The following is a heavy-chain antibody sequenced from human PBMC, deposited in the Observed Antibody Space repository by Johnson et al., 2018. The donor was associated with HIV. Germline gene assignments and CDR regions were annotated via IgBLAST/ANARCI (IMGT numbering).Heavy chain of an antibody. J-gene: IGHJ3*02. V-gene: IGHV3-15*01. CDR1: GFTFSNAW. Sequence: MLLVESGGGLVKPGGSLRLYCAVSGFTFSNAWMTWVRQAPGKGLEWVGRIKSKTDGGTADHAAPVKGRFTISRDNSKNTLYLQMNSLRAEDTAVYYCAREEGIQLWPRGAFDIWGQGTMVTVSS. D-gene: IGHD5-18*01. CDR2: IKSKTDGGTA. CDR3: AREEGIQLWPRGAFDI.